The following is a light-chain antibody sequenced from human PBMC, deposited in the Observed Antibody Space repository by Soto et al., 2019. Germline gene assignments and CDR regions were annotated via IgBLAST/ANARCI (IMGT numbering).Light chain of an antibody. V-gene: IGKV1-5*03. Sequence: PSTQSGATLSPSVGNSVSVLCRASQSSSSWLAWYQQKPGKAPKLLIYKASSLESGVPSRFSGSGSGTEFTLSISSLQPDDFATYYCEQYNSYSFGQVTKVDI. CDR3: EQYNSYS. CDR2: KAS. CDR1: QSSSSW. J-gene: IGKJ1*01.